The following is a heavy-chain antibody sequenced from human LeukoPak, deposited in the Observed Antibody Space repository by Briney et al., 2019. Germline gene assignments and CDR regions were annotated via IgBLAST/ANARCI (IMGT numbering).Heavy chain of an antibody. CDR3: ARYLSSGWYRQFDY. D-gene: IGHD6-19*01. Sequence: GGSLRLSCAASGFTFSSYWMSWVRQAPGKGLEWVANIKQDGSEKYYVDSVKGRFTISRDNAKNSLYLQMNSLRAEDTAVYYCARYLSSGWYRQFDYWGQGTLVTVSS. CDR1: GFTFSSYW. CDR2: IKQDGSEK. V-gene: IGHV3-7*01. J-gene: IGHJ4*02.